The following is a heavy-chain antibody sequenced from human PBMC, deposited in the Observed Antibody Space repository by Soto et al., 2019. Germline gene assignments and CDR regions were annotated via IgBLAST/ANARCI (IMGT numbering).Heavy chain of an antibody. Sequence: SGPTLVNPTQTLTLTCNCSDFSLTTRGVGVGWIRQPPGKALEWVTLIYCNDDQPYNPSLKSRLTVTKDTSKNHVVLTMTNVDPLDTATYCCTHRHPAYGHDFWGPGTLVTVSS. CDR3: THRHPAYGHDF. V-gene: IGHV2-5*01. D-gene: IGHD4-17*01. CDR1: DFSLTTRGVG. J-gene: IGHJ4*02. CDR2: IYCNDDQ.